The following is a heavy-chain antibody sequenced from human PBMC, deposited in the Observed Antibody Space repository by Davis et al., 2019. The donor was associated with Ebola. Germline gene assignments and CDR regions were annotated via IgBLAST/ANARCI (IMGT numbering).Heavy chain of an antibody. V-gene: IGHV1-46*01. CDR3: ARARRGGNNVYYGRTFDI. D-gene: IGHD3-16*01. CDR2: INPSGGST. CDR1: GYTLTSYY. Sequence: ASVKVSCKASGYTLTSYYMNWVRQAPGQGLEWMGIINPSGGSTNYAQKFQGRVTMTRDTSTSTVYMELSSLRSEDTAVYYCARARRGGNNVYYGRTFDIWGQGTMVTVSS. J-gene: IGHJ3*02.